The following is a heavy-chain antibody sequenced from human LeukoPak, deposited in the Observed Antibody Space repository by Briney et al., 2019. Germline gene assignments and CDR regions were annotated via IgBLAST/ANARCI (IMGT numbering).Heavy chain of an antibody. J-gene: IGHJ4*02. CDR1: GDSISSYY. Sequence: SETLSLTCTVSGDSISSYYWSWIRQPPGKGLEWIGYVYDSGSTNYNPSLKSRVTISVDTSKNQFSLKLSSVTAADTAVYYCARSRTDGYNSPPLYWGQGTLVTVSS. V-gene: IGHV4-59*01. CDR2: VYDSGST. D-gene: IGHD5-24*01. CDR3: ARSRTDGYNSPPLY.